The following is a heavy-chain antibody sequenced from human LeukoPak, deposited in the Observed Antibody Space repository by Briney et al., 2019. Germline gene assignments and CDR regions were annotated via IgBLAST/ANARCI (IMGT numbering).Heavy chain of an antibody. V-gene: IGHV3-30*02. Sequence: GGSLRLSCAASGFTFSSYGMHWVRQAPGKGLEWVAFIRYDGSNKYYADSVKGRFTISRDNSKNTLYLQMNSLRAEDTAVYYCAKDKAPFRQLADYFDYWGQGTLVTVSS. J-gene: IGHJ4*01. D-gene: IGHD6-13*01. CDR2: IRYDGSNK. CDR1: GFTFSSYG. CDR3: AKDKAPFRQLADYFDY.